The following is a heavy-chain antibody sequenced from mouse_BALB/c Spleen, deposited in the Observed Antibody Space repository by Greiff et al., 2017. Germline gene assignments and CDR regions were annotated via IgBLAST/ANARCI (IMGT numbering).Heavy chain of an antibody. V-gene: IGHV1-14*01. CDR2: INPYNDGT. CDR1: GYTFTSYV. Sequence: EVKLMESGPELVKPGASVKMSCKASGYTFTSYVMHWVKQKPGQGLEWIGYINPYNDGTKYNKKFKGKATLTSDKSSSTAYMELSSLTSEDSAVYYYRRGGGYGWFAYWGQGTLVTVSA. J-gene: IGHJ3*01. D-gene: IGHD2-2*01. CDR3: RRGGGYGWFAY.